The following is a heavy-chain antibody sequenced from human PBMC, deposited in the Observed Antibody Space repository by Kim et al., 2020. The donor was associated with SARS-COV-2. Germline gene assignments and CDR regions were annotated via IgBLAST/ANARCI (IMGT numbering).Heavy chain of an antibody. D-gene: IGHD6-19*01. CDR3: AKTRDSSGWEGSPDY. Sequence: DSVQGRFTIARDNSKDTLYLQRTSLRTEDAAVYYCAKTRDSSGWEGSPDYWGQGTLVTVSS. J-gene: IGHJ4*02. V-gene: IGHV3-23*02.